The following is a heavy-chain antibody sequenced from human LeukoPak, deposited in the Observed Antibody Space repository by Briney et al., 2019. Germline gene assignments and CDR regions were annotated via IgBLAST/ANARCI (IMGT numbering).Heavy chain of an antibody. V-gene: IGHV1-2*02. CDR2: INPNSGGT. Sequence: GASVKVSCKASVYTFTGYYMHWVRQAPGQGLEWMGWINPNSGGTNYAQKFQGRVTMTRDTSISTAYMELSSLRSDDTAVYYHARGEDYDILDWGQGTLVTVSS. CDR1: VYTFTGYY. D-gene: IGHD3-9*01. CDR3: ARGEDYDILD. J-gene: IGHJ4*02.